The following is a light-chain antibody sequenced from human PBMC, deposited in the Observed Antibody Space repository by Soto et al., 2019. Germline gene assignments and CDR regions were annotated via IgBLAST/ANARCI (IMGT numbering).Light chain of an antibody. Sequence: EVVLTQSPGTLSLSPGGRATLSCRASQSVSRRLAWYQQRPGQSPRLLISGASMRASGVPVRFIGSGSGTDFTLTLSTLQSEDFAIYYCQQYNNWPPETFGPGTKVDIK. CDR1: QSVSRR. J-gene: IGKJ1*01. CDR2: GAS. CDR3: QQYNNWPPET. V-gene: IGKV3D-15*03.